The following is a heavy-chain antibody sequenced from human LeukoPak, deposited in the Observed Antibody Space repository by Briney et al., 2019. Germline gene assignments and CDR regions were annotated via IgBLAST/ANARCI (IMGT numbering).Heavy chain of an antibody. CDR1: GGSISSYY. V-gene: IGHV4-59*01. J-gene: IGHJ4*02. Sequence: SETLSLTCTVSGGSISSYYRSWIRQPPGKGLEWIGYIYYSGSTNYNPSLKSRVTISVDTSKNQFSLKLSSVTAADTAVYYCARDGGSAIPFDYWGQGTLVTVSS. CDR2: IYYSGST. CDR3: ARDGGSAIPFDY.